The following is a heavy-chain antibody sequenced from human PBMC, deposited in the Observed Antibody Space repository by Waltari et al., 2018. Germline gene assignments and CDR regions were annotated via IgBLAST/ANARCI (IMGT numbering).Heavy chain of an antibody. CDR1: GFTFSSYS. CDR3: ARDRGWELLGDAFDI. CDR2: ISSSSSYI. V-gene: IGHV3-21*04. J-gene: IGHJ3*02. Sequence: EVQLVESGGGLVKPGGSLRLSCAASGFTFSSYSMNWVRQAPGKGLEWVSSISSSSSYIYYADSVKGRFTISRDNAKNSLYLQMNSLRAEDTAVYYCARDRGWELLGDAFDIWGQGTMVTVSS. D-gene: IGHD1-26*01.